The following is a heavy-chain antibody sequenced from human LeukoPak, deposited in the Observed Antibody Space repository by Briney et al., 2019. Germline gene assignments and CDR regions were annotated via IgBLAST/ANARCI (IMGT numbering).Heavy chain of an antibody. CDR1: GGSISSYY. Sequence: SETLSLTCTVSGGSISSYYWSWIRQPPGKGLEWIGYIYYSGSTNYAPSLKSRVTISVDTSKNQFSLKLSSVTAADTAVYYCARDQGGPSGFDYWGQGTLVTVSS. J-gene: IGHJ4*02. CDR2: IYYSGST. V-gene: IGHV4-59*01. CDR3: ARDQGGPSGFDY. D-gene: IGHD6-19*01.